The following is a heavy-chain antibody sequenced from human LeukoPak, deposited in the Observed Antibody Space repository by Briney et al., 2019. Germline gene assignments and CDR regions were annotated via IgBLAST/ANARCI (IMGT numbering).Heavy chain of an antibody. CDR3: AGVGGIAAAGTLYFDY. CDR2: IYSGGST. Sequence: GGSLRLSCAASGFTFSSNYMSWVRQAPGKGLEWVSVIYSGGSTYYADSVKGRFTISRDNSKNTLYLQMNSLRAEDTAVYYCAGVGGIAAAGTLYFDYWGQGTLVTVSS. CDR1: GFTFSSNY. V-gene: IGHV3-53*01. J-gene: IGHJ4*02. D-gene: IGHD6-13*01.